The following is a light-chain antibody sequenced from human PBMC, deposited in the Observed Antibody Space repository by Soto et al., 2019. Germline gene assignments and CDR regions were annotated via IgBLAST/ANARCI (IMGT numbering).Light chain of an antibody. CDR3: SSYTSSSTRV. Sequence: QSVLTQPASVSGSPGQSITISCTGTSSDVGGYNYVSWYQQHPGKAPKLMIYDVSNRPSGVSNRVSGSKSGNTASLTSSGLQAEDEADYYCSSYTSSSTRVFGGGTTLTVL. CDR1: SSDVGGYNY. V-gene: IGLV2-14*01. J-gene: IGLJ2*01. CDR2: DVS.